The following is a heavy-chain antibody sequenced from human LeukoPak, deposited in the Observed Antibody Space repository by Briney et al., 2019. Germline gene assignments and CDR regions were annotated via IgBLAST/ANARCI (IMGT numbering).Heavy chain of an antibody. CDR1: GFTFSGYW. V-gene: IGHV3-7*05. J-gene: IGHJ4*02. D-gene: IGHD3-10*01. CDR3: ARSTNYYGSGTYYFHFDY. Sequence: GGSLRLSCAASGFTFSGYWMTWVRQAPGKGLEWLANIKQHGSEKSYVDSVKGRFTISRDNSKNTLYLQMNSLRAEDTAVYYCARSTNYYGSGTYYFHFDYWGQGTLVTVSS. CDR2: IKQHGSEK.